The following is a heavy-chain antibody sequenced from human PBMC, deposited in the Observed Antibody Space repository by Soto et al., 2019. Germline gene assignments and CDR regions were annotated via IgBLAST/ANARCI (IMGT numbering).Heavy chain of an antibody. CDR3: ARESEDLTSNFDY. CDR1: GFSFASYA. CDR2: ISASGGRP. V-gene: IGHV3-23*01. Sequence: EVQLLESGGGLVQPGGSLRLSCAASGFSFASYALSWVRQAPGKGLEWISGISASGGRPYYADSVKGRFTVSRDNAKNSLYLEMNSLRAEDTAVYYCARESEDLTSNFDYWGQGTLVTVSS. J-gene: IGHJ4*02.